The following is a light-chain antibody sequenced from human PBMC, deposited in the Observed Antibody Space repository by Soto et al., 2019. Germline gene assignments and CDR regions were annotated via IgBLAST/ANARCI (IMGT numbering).Light chain of an antibody. Sequence: EIVLTQSPGTLAFSPGERSTLSCRSSQSVSSSYLAWYQQKPGQAPRLLIFGASIRDTGIPDRFSGSGSGTDFTLTISRLEPEDFAVYYCQQYGSSPQTFGQGTKVDIK. V-gene: IGKV3-20*01. CDR1: QSVSSSY. CDR3: QQYGSSPQT. CDR2: GAS. J-gene: IGKJ1*01.